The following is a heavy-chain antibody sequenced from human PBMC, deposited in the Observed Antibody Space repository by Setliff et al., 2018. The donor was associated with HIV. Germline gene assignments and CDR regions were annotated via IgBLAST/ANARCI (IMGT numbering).Heavy chain of an antibody. V-gene: IGHV4-61*01. J-gene: IGHJ6*03. CDR2: IYYSGST. CDR1: GGSINNDIYF. D-gene: IGHD3-3*01. CDR3: ARSPPTTFWSGYTYYYYMDV. Sequence: SSETLSLTCSISGGSINNDIYFWTWIRQHPGKGLEWIGYIYYSGSTNYNPSLKSRVTISVDTSKNQFSLKLNSVTAADTAVYYCARSPPTTFWSGYTYYYYMDVWGKGTTVTVSS.